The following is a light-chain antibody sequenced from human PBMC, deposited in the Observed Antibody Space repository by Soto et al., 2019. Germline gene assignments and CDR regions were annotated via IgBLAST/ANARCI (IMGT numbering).Light chain of an antibody. V-gene: IGKV3-15*01. J-gene: IGKJ5*01. CDR3: QQYNNWPPVT. Sequence: EIVMTQSPATLSVSPGERATLSCRASQSVSSNLAWYQQKPGQAPRLLIFAASTRATGIPARFSGSGSGTEFTLTISSLQSEDFAVYYCQQYNNWPPVTFGQGTRLEIK. CDR2: AAS. CDR1: QSVSSN.